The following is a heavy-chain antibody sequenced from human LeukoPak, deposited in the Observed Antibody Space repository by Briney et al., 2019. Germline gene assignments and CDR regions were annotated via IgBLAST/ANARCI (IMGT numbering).Heavy chain of an antibody. V-gene: IGHV5-51*01. J-gene: IGHJ5*02. CDR2: IYPGDSDT. Sequence: GESLKISCKTSGYSFTNFWLGWVRQMPGKGLEWMGIIYPGDSDTRYSPSFHGQVTMSADKSSNTAYLQWSSLKASDTAIYYCARGDCSGASCYPHWFDPWGQGALATVSS. CDR3: ARGDCSGASCYPHWFDP. CDR1: GYSFTNFW. D-gene: IGHD2-15*01.